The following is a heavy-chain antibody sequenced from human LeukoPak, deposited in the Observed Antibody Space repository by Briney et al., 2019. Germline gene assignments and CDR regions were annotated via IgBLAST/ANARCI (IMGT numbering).Heavy chain of an antibody. V-gene: IGHV1-24*01. J-gene: IGHJ1*01. CDR1: GYTFTGYY. D-gene: IGHD3-10*01. CDR3: ATGGSVVHAEYFQH. Sequence: ASVKVSCKASGYTFTGYYMHWVRQAPGKGLEWMGGFDPEDGETIYAQKFQGRVTMTEDTSTDTAYMELSSLRSEDTAVYYCATGGSVVHAEYFQHWGQGTLVTVSS. CDR2: FDPEDGET.